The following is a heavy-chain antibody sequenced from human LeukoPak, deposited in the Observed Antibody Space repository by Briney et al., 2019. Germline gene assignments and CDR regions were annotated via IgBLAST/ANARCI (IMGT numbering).Heavy chain of an antibody. D-gene: IGHD5-24*01. CDR3: ARGDGYNPPFYYYYYMDV. V-gene: IGHV4-59*08. CDR2: IYYSGST. Sequence: PSETLSLTCTVSGGSISSYCWSWIRQPPGKGLEWIGYIYYSGSTNYNPPLKSRVTISVDTSKNQFSLKLSSVTAADTAVYYCARGDGYNPPFYYYYYMDVWGKGTTVTVSS. J-gene: IGHJ6*03. CDR1: GGSISSYC.